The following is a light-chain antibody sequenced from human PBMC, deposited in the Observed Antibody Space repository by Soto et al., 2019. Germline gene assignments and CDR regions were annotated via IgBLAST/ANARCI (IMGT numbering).Light chain of an antibody. CDR3: QQRGNWPIT. V-gene: IGKV3-11*01. J-gene: IGKJ5*01. CDR1: QSVSSY. Sequence: EIVLTQSPATLSLSPGERATLSCRASQSVSSYLAWYQQKPGQAPRLLIYDASNRATGIPAGFSGSGSGTDFTLTISSLEPEDFAIYYCQQRGNWPITFGQGTRLEIK. CDR2: DAS.